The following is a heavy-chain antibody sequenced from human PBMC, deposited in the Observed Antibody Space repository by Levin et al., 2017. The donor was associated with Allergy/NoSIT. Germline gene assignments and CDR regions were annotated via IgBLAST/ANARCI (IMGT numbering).Heavy chain of an antibody. V-gene: IGHV1-69*06. Sequence: KISCKASGGTFSSYGINWVRQAPGQGLEWMGGIIPIFDTAKYAQKFQDRVTITADKSTSTAYMELSSLRSEDTAVYYCARALPMYCSGGICYSWFDPWGQGTQVSVSS. D-gene: IGHD2-15*01. CDR2: IIPIFDTA. CDR1: GGTFSSYG. J-gene: IGHJ5*01. CDR3: ARALPMYCSGGICYSWFDP.